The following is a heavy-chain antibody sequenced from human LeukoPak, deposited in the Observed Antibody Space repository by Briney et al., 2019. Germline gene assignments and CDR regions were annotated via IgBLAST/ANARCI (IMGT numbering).Heavy chain of an antibody. CDR1: GFTFSDYY. J-gene: IGHJ4*02. CDR3: ARTFWSGYYVNY. CDR2: ISSSGSTI. Sequence: GGLRLSCAASGFTFSDYYMSWIRQAPGKGLEWVSYISSSGSTIYYADSVKGRFTISRDNAKNSLYLQMNSLRAEDTAVYYCARTFWSGYYVNYWGQGTLVTVSS. V-gene: IGHV3-11*01. D-gene: IGHD3-3*01.